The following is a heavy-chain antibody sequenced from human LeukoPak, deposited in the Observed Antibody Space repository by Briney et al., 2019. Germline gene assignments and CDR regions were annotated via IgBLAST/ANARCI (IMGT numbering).Heavy chain of an antibody. Sequence: GGSLRLSCAASGFIFSSAWMNWVRQAPGKGREWVGLTRSKTDGGTTDYAAAVRGRFTSARDDIQTTMSLQMNSLKTEDTAVYYCRLVVPPQGLDSWGQGTLVTVSS. CDR1: GFIFSSAW. V-gene: IGHV3-15*01. J-gene: IGHJ4*02. CDR2: TRSKTDGGTT. D-gene: IGHD3-22*01. CDR3: RLVVPPQGLDS.